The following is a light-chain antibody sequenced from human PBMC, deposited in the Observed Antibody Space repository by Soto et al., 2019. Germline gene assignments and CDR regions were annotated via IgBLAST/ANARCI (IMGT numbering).Light chain of an antibody. Sequence: DIQMTQSPSSLSASVGDRVTITCRASQSISSYLNWYQQKPGKAPKLLIYAASSLQSGVPSRFSGSGSGTDFTLTISSLQTEDFATSHCQQRYSTPLTFGGGTKV. CDR1: QSISSY. CDR3: QQRYSTPLT. J-gene: IGKJ4*01. CDR2: AAS. V-gene: IGKV1-39*01.